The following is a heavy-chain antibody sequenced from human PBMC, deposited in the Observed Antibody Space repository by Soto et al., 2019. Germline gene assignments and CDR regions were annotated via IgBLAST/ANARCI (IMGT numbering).Heavy chain of an antibody. CDR1: GGSLSSYY. J-gene: IGHJ4*02. CDR2: IYYSGST. Sequence: SETLSLTCTVSGGSLSSYYWNWIRQPPGKGLEWIGYIYYSGSTNYNPSLKSRVTISVDTSKNQFSLKLSSVTAADTAVYYCARVRYSSSWYDFDYWGQGTLVTGSS. D-gene: IGHD6-13*01. V-gene: IGHV4-59*01. CDR3: ARVRYSSSWYDFDY.